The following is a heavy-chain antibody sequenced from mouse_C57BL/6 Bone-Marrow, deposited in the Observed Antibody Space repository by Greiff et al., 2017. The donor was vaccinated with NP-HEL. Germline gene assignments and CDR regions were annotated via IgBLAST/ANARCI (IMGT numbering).Heavy chain of an antibody. CDR1: GYSITSGYY. CDR3: ARGGVGRGFAY. Sequence: EVKLMESGPGLVKPSQSLSLTCSVTGYSITSGYYWNWIRQFPGNKLEWMGYISYDGSNNYNPSLKNRISITRDTSKNQFFLKLNSVTTEDTATYYCARGGVGRGFAYWGQGTLVTVSA. CDR2: ISYDGSN. D-gene: IGHD4-1*01. J-gene: IGHJ3*01. V-gene: IGHV3-6*01.